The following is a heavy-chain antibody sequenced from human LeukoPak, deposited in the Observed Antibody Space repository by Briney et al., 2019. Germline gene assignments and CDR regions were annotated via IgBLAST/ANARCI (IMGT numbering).Heavy chain of an antibody. D-gene: IGHD3-22*01. CDR1: GGSISSSSYY. CDR3: ARTDNSGYYIDY. Sequence: PSQTLSLTCAVSGGSISSSSYYWSWIRQHPGKGLEWIGYIYFSGSTYYNPSLKSRVTISLDTSKNQFSLELSSVTAADTAVFYCARTDNSGYYIDYCGQGTLVTVSS. CDR2: IYFSGST. J-gene: IGHJ4*02. V-gene: IGHV4-31*11.